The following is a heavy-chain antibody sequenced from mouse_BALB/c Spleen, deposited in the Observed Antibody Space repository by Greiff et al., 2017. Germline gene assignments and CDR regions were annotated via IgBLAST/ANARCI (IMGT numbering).Heavy chain of an antibody. V-gene: IGHV1S137*01. CDR3: ASPPSTMITAGLAY. CDR1: GYTFTDYA. CDR2: ISTYYGDA. D-gene: IGHD2-4*01. J-gene: IGHJ3*01. Sequence: QVQLKQSGAELVRPGVSVKISCKGSGYTFTDYAMHWVKQSHAKSLEWIGVISTYYGDASYNQKFKGKATMTVDKSSSTAYMELARLTSEDSAIYYCASPPSTMITAGLAYWGQGTLVTVSA.